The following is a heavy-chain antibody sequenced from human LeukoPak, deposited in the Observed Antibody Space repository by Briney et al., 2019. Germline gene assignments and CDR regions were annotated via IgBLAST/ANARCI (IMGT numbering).Heavy chain of an antibody. J-gene: IGHJ4*02. CDR3: ARGYSDYTLIFDY. CDR2: INHSGST. CDR1: GGSFSGYY. V-gene: IGHV4-34*01. Sequence: PSETLSLTCAVYGGSFSGYYWSWIRQPPGKGLEWIGEINHSGSTNYNPSLKSRVTISVDTSENQFSLKLSSVTAADTAVYFCARGYSDYTLIFDYWGQGTLVTVSS. D-gene: IGHD4-11*01.